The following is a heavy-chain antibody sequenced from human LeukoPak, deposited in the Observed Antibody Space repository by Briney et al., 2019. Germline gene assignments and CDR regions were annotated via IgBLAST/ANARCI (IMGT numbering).Heavy chain of an antibody. J-gene: IGHJ3*02. D-gene: IGHD1-26*01. CDR2: IYYSGST. CDR3: ARSYQNFDAFDI. CDR1: GGSISSYY. Sequence: SETLSLTCTVSGGSISSYYWSWIRQPPGKGLEWIGYIYYSGSTNYNPSLKSRVTISVDTSKNQFSLKLRSVTAADTAVYYCARSYQNFDAFDIWGQGTMVTVSS. V-gene: IGHV4-59*01.